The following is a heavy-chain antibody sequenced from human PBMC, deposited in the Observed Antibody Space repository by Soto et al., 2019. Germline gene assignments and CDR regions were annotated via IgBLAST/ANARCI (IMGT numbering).Heavy chain of an antibody. CDR3: KRGEYGDSGFDY. Sequence: ASVKVSCKASGYTFTGYYMHWVRQAPGQGLEWMGWINPNSGGTNYAQKFQGRVTMTRDTSISTAYMELSRLRSDDTAVYYCKRGEYGDSGFDYWGQGTLVTVSS. D-gene: IGHD4-17*01. CDR2: INPNSGGT. V-gene: IGHV1-2*02. CDR1: GYTFTGYY. J-gene: IGHJ4*02.